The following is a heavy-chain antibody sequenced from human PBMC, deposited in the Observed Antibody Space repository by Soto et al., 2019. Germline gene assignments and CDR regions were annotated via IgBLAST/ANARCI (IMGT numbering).Heavy chain of an antibody. Sequence: QVQLVESGGSVVQPGKSLRLSCIASGFSFNIYGMHWVRQAPGKGLEWVAVIWYDGSNKYFADSVKGRFTISRDNSRNTLSLQMNSLRAEDTAIYYCARGIDYGDYAIYYWGQGTLVSVSS. CDR2: IWYDGSNK. CDR1: GFSFNIYG. D-gene: IGHD4-17*01. J-gene: IGHJ4*02. CDR3: ARGIDYGDYAIYY. V-gene: IGHV3-33*01.